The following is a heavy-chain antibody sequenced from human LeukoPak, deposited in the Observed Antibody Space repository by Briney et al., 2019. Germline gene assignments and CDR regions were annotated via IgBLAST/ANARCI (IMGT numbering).Heavy chain of an antibody. Sequence: PGGSLRLSCAASGFTFSDYYMSWIRQAPGKGLEWVSYISSSSSYTNYADSVKGRFTICRDNAKNSLYLQMNSLRAEDTAVYYCARVDPGYYYYYGMDVWGQGTTVTVSS. CDR3: ARVDPGYYYYYGMDV. V-gene: IGHV3-11*06. D-gene: IGHD3/OR15-3a*01. J-gene: IGHJ6*02. CDR2: ISSSSSYT. CDR1: GFTFSDYY.